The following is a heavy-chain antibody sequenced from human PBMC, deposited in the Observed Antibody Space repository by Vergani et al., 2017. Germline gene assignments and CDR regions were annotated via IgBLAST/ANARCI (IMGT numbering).Heavy chain of an antibody. D-gene: IGHD6-13*01. Sequence: VQLVESGGGLVQPGGSLRLSCAASGFTFRSYSMNWVRQAPGKGLEWIGEINHSGSTNYNPSLKSRVTISVDTSKNQFSLKLSSVTAADTAVYYCARLVQEAAAGRDFDYWGQGTLVTVSS. CDR3: ARLVQEAAAGRDFDY. J-gene: IGHJ4*02. CDR1: GFTFRSYS. V-gene: IGHV4-34*01. CDR2: INHSGST.